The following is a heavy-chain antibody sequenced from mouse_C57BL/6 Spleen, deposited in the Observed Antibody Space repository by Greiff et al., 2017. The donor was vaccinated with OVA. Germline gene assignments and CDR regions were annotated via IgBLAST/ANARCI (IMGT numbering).Heavy chain of an antibody. D-gene: IGHD2-3*01. CDR2: ISHGGGST. Sequence: EVKLVESGGGLVQPGGSLKLSCAASGFTFSDYYMYWVRQTPEKRLEWVAYISHGGGSTYYPDTVKGRFTISRDNAKNTLYLQMSRLKSEDTAMYYCARHERWLGYFDYWGQGTTLTVSS. CDR3: ARHERWLGYFDY. J-gene: IGHJ2*01. CDR1: GFTFSDYY. V-gene: IGHV5-12*01.